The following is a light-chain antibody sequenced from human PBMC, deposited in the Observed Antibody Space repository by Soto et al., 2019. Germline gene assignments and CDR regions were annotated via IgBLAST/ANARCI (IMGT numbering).Light chain of an antibody. CDR2: AAS. V-gene: IGKV1-12*01. CDR1: QAISSW. J-gene: IGKJ4*01. Sequence: DIEMTQSPSSVSASVGDRVTITCRASQAISSWLAWYQQKPGKAPNVLIYAASTLQSGVPSGFSGSGSGTDFTLTISSLQPEDFATYYCQQANSFPLTFGGGTKVEVK. CDR3: QQANSFPLT.